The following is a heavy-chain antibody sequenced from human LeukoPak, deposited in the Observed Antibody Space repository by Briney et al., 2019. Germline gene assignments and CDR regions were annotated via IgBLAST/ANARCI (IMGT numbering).Heavy chain of an antibody. D-gene: IGHD2/OR15-2a*01. Sequence: GESLKISCKASGYSFTDYWIGWVRQMPGKGLEWMGIIYPGDSDTRYSPSFEGQVTISADKSIRAASLEWSSLKASDTAMYCCATPYPREYCSSSACYFNYWGQGTLVTVSS. CDR3: ATPYPREYCSSSACYFNY. J-gene: IGHJ4*02. CDR2: IYPGDSDT. CDR1: GYSFTDYW. V-gene: IGHV5-51*06.